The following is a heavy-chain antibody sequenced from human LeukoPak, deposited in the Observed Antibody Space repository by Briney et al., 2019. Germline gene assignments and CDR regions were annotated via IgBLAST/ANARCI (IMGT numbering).Heavy chain of an antibody. V-gene: IGHV4-59*01. CDR3: ARDYYDSSGYLGYYYYYMDV. CDR1: GGSISSYY. Sequence: SETLSLTCTVSGGSISSYYWSWIRQPPGKGLEWIGYIYYSGSTNYNPSLKSRVTISVDTSKNQFSLKLSSVTAADTAVYYCARDYYDSSGYLGYYYYYMDVWGKGTTVTISS. J-gene: IGHJ6*03. CDR2: IYYSGST. D-gene: IGHD3-22*01.